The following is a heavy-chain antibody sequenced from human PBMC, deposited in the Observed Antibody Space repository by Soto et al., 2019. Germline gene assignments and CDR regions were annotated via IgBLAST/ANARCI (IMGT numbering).Heavy chain of an antibody. D-gene: IGHD1-20*01. V-gene: IGHV3-7*01. J-gene: IGHJ6*02. Sequence: PGGSLRLSCAASEFTFDKYYMTWVRQAPGKGPEWVANIKPDGSEQYYVDSVKGRFTISRDNANNSLYLQMNSLRAEDTAVYFCARGKWNYYYGFDVWGQGTTVTVSS. CDR3: ARGKWNYYYGFDV. CDR1: EFTFDKYY. CDR2: IKPDGSEQ.